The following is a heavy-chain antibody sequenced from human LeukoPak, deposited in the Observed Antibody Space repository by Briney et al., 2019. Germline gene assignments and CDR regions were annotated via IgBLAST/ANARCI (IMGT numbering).Heavy chain of an antibody. CDR1: GFTFTTYW. Sequence: GGSLRLSCAASGFTFTTYWMTWVRQAPGKRLEWVANIKQDGSEKNYVDSVKGRFTISRDNAKNSVYLQMNSLRAEDTAVYYCAIENWINDYWGQGTLVTVSS. CDR3: AIENWINDY. D-gene: IGHD1/OR15-1a*01. J-gene: IGHJ4*02. CDR2: IKQDGSEK. V-gene: IGHV3-7*01.